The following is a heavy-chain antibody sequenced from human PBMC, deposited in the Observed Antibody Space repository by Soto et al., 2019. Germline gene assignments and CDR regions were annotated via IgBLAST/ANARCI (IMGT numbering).Heavy chain of an antibody. Sequence: QLQLRESGPGLVQPSGTLSLTCDVSGDSLTNNHWWSWVRQAPGKGLERIGEIWHTGRPNYNPSLKSRVAISIDKSKNQFSLKLSSVTAADTAVYYCVRDSRTGCSSINCYMHWGQGTLVTVSS. CDR1: GDSLTNNHW. CDR2: IWHTGRP. D-gene: IGHD2-15*01. V-gene: IGHV4-4*02. J-gene: IGHJ4*02. CDR3: VRDSRTGCSSINCYMH.